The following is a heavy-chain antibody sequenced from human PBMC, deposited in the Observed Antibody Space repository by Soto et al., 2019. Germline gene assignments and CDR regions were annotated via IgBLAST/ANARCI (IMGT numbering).Heavy chain of an antibody. J-gene: IGHJ6*02. CDR1: GFNFSSYG. V-gene: IGHV3-33*01. CDR2: IWYDGSNK. CDR3: ARAPPVDTAMVTTYRFDYYYYYGMDV. Sequence: GGSLRLSGAASGFNFSSYGMHWVRQAPSKVLEWVAVIWYDGSNKYYAWSVKGRFTIARDHSMHTLYLQQYSLRAEDTAVYYCARAPPVDTAMVTTYRFDYYYYYGMDVWGQGTTVTVSS. D-gene: IGHD5-18*01.